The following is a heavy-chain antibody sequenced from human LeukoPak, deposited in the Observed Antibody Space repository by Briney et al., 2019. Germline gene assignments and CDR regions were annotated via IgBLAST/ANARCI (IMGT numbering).Heavy chain of an antibody. CDR1: GFTFSSYA. CDR2: ISGSGGST. V-gene: IGHV3-23*01. Sequence: GGSLRLSCAASGFTFSSYAMSWVRLAPGEGLEWVSAISGSGGSTYYADSVKGRFTISRDNSKNTLYLQMNSLRAEDTAVYYCAATNYDFWSGFSYWGQGTLVTVSS. D-gene: IGHD3-3*01. CDR3: AATNYDFWSGFSY. J-gene: IGHJ4*02.